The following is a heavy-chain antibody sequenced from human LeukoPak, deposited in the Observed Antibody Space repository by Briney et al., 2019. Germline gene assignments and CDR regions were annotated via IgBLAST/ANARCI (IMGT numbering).Heavy chain of an antibody. Sequence: GGSLRLSCAASGFTFSSYAMSWVRQAPGKGLEWVSIISGSGGSTYYADSVKGRFTISRDNSKNTLYLQTNSLRAEDTAVYYCAKDLTPSQLVPLFDYWGQGTLVTVSS. V-gene: IGHV3-23*01. J-gene: IGHJ4*02. CDR3: AKDLTPSQLVPLFDY. CDR1: GFTFSSYA. D-gene: IGHD6-13*01. CDR2: ISGSGGST.